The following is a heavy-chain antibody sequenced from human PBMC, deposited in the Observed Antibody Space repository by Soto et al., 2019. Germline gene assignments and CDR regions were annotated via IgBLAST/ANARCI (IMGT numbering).Heavy chain of an antibody. Sequence: EVQLLESGGGLVQPGGSLRLSCAASGFTFSSYAMSWVRQAPGKGLEWVSAISVRGGTTYYADSVKGRFTISRDNSKNTRYLQMSSLRAEDTAVYYCAKDIATVVRGVIGFDAFDIWGPGTMVTVSS. V-gene: IGHV3-23*01. D-gene: IGHD3-10*01. CDR3: AKDIATVVRGVIGFDAFDI. CDR1: GFTFSSYA. J-gene: IGHJ3*02. CDR2: ISVRGGTT.